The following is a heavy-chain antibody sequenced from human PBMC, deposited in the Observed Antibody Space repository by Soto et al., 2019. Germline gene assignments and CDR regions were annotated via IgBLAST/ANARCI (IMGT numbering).Heavy chain of an antibody. V-gene: IGHV3-30*18. J-gene: IGHJ6*02. D-gene: IGHD3-3*01. CDR2: ISYDGSNK. Sequence: GGSLRLSCAASGFTFSSYGMHWVRQAPGKGLEWVAVISYDGSNKYYADSVKGRFTISRDNSKNTLYLQMNSLRAEDTAVYYCAKDMRGITIFRVVTRPHIYYGLDVWGQGTTVTVSS. CDR1: GFTFSSYG. CDR3: AKDMRGITIFRVVTRPHIYYGLDV.